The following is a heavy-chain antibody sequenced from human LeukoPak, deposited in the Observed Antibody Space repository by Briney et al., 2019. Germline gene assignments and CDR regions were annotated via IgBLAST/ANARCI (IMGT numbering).Heavy chain of an antibody. D-gene: IGHD3-22*01. CDR3: ARDYKSFDSRQIDY. Sequence: GGSLRLSCAVSGFTFSSYWMQLVRQAPGKGLVWVSRINTDGSSTTYADSVKGRFTISRDNAKNTLYLQMNSLRAEDTAVYFCARDYKSFDSRQIDYWGQGTLVTVSS. CDR2: INTDGSST. J-gene: IGHJ4*02. V-gene: IGHV3-74*01. CDR1: GFTFSSYW.